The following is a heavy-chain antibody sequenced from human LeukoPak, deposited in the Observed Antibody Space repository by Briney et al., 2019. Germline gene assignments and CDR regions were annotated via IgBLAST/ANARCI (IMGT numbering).Heavy chain of an antibody. CDR3: ARQGGSYYAIDD. D-gene: IGHD1-26*01. J-gene: IGHJ4*02. CDR2: ITQSVNT. V-gene: IGHV4-34*01. CDR1: GGSLSDYS. Sequence: SETLSLTCGVYGGSLSDYSWSWIRQPPGKGLKFIGEITQSVNTNYNPSLKSRVTISVDMSKNQVSLRLSSVTAADTAVYYCARQGGSYYAIDDWGQGTLVTVSS.